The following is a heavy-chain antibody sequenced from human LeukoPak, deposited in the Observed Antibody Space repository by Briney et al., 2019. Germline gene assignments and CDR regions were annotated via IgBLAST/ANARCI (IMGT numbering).Heavy chain of an antibody. Sequence: GGSLRLSCAASGFTFSNAWMSWVRQAPGKGLEWVGRIKSKTDGGTTDYAAPVKGRFTISRDDSKNSLYLQMNSLKTEDTAVYYCARVYSSSWSGSYFDYWGQGTLVTVSS. CDR1: GFTFSNAW. J-gene: IGHJ4*02. D-gene: IGHD6-6*01. CDR2: IKSKTDGGTT. V-gene: IGHV3-15*01. CDR3: ARVYSSSWSGSYFDY.